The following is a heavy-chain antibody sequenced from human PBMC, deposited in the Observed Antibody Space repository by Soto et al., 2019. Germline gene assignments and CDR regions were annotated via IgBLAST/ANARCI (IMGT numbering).Heavy chain of an antibody. D-gene: IGHD4-17*01. CDR3: ARQSYGDYADGYFDL. CDR2: IYYSGST. J-gene: IGHJ2*01. V-gene: IGHV4-39*01. CDR1: GGSISSSSYY. Sequence: PSETLSLTCPVSGGSISSSSYYWGWIRQPPGKGLEWIGSIYYSGSTYYNPSLKSRVTISVDTSKNQFSLKLSSVTAADTAVYYCARQSYGDYADGYFDLWGRGTLVTVSS.